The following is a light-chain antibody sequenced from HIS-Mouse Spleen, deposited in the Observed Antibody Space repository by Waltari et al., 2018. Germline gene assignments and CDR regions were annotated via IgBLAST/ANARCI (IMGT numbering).Light chain of an antibody. CDR2: EDS. V-gene: IGLV3-10*01. Sequence: SYELTQPPSVSVSPGQTARITCSGDALPKKYAYWYQQKSGQAPVLVNYEDSKRPSGIPGRFSGSSSWTMATLTISGAQVEDEADYYCCSTDSSGNWVFGGGTKLTVL. CDR1: ALPKKY. J-gene: IGLJ3*02. CDR3: CSTDSSGNWV.